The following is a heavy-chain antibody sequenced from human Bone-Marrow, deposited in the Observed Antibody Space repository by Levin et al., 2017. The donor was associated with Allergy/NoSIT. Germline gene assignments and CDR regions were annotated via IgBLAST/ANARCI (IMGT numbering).Heavy chain of an antibody. J-gene: IGHJ4*02. D-gene: IGHD1-26*01. Sequence: GESLKISCAASGFSFSTFTMNWVRQAPGRGLGWVSYISSSSRDIYYGDSLKGRITISRDNAKNSVYLQMNSLRAEDTAVYYCARLSGTFRLDYWGQGILVTVSS. CDR2: ISSSSRDI. CDR1: GFSFSTFT. V-gene: IGHV3-21*01. CDR3: ARLSGTFRLDY.